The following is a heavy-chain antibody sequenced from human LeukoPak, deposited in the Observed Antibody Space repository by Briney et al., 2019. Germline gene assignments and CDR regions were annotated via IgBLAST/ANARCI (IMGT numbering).Heavy chain of an antibody. J-gene: IGHJ3*02. V-gene: IGHV3-23*01. CDR1: GGSISSYY. D-gene: IGHD6-6*01. Sequence: ETLSLTCTVSGGSISSYYWSWIRQAPGKGLEWVSAISGSGGSTYYADSVKGRFTISRDNSKNTLYLQMNSLRAEDTAVYYCAKGVAARPFDAFDIWGQGTMVTVSS. CDR3: AKGVAARPFDAFDI. CDR2: ISGSGGST.